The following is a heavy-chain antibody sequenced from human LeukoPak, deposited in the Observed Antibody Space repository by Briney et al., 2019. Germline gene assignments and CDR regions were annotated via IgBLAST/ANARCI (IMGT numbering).Heavy chain of an antibody. J-gene: IGHJ3*02. Sequence: QPGGSLRLSCAASGFTFSSYSMNWVRQAPGKGLEWVSYISSSSSTIYYADSVKGRFTISSDNAKNSLYLQMNSLRAEDTAVYYCARGITYDFWSGPDAFDIWGQGTMVTVSS. D-gene: IGHD3-3*01. CDR2: ISSSSSTI. V-gene: IGHV3-48*01. CDR1: GFTFSSYS. CDR3: ARGITYDFWSGPDAFDI.